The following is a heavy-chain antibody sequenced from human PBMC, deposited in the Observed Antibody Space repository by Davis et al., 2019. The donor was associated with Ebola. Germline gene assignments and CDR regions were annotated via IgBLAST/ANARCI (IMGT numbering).Heavy chain of an antibody. D-gene: IGHD5-24*01. CDR1: GFTFSSYA. CDR3: APWTNYLRAFDI. V-gene: IGHV3-64*04. CDR2: ISSNGGST. J-gene: IGHJ3*02. Sequence: PGGSLRLSCAASGFTFSSYAMHWVCQAPGKGLEYVSAISSNGGSTYYADSVKGRFTISRDNSKNTLYLQMNSLRAEDTAVYYCAPWTNYLRAFDIWGQGTMVTVSS.